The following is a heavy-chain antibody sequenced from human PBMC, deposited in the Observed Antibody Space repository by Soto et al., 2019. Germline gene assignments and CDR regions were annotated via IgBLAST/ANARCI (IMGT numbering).Heavy chain of an antibody. D-gene: IGHD3-22*01. V-gene: IGHV1-18*01. Sequence: ASVKVSCKASGYTFTSYGISWVRQAPGQGLEWMGWISAYTGNTEYAQKLQGRVTMTTDTSTSTAYMEMRSLRSDDTAVYYCARTYYYDSSGYYYKGHDAFDIWGQGTMVTASS. J-gene: IGHJ3*02. CDR3: ARTYYYDSSGYYYKGHDAFDI. CDR2: ISAYTGNT. CDR1: GYTFTSYG.